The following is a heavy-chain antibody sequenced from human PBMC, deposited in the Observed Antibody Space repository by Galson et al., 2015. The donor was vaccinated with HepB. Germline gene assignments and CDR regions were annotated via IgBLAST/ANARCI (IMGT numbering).Heavy chain of an antibody. Sequence: SVKVSCKASGGTFNTFSFSWVRQAPGQGLEWMGRVIPMLGLTHYAGKFQDRVTITADKSTSTAFMELNSLTSEDTAVYFCATYVPESSGWYGTRALYSAGLDLWGQGTTVTVSS. J-gene: IGHJ6*02. D-gene: IGHD6-19*01. V-gene: IGHV1-69*02. CDR1: GGTFNTFS. CDR2: VIPMLGLT. CDR3: ATYVPESSGWYGTRALYSAGLDL.